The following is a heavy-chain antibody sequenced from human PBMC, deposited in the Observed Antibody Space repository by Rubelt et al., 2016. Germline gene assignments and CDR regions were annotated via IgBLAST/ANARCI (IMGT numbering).Heavy chain of an antibody. V-gene: IGHV4-34*01. CDR2: INHSGST. Sequence: QVQLQQWGAGLLKPSETLSLTCAVYGGSFSGYYWSWIRQPPGKGLEWIGEINHSGSTNYNPSLQSRVTISVDTSKNQFSLKLSSVTAADTAVYYCARSSSYGGALDYWGQGTLVTVSS. CDR3: ARSSSYGGALDY. J-gene: IGHJ4*02. D-gene: IGHD4-23*01. CDR1: GGSFSGYY.